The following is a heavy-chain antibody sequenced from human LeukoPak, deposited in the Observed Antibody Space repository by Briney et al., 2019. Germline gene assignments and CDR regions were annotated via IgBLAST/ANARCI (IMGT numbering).Heavy chain of an antibody. CDR1: GGSISSGGYS. D-gene: IGHD3-22*01. CDR3: ARSYYDSGRYRAEIDY. V-gene: IGHV4-30-2*05. Sequence: PSETLSLTCAVSGGSISSGGYSWSWIRQPPGKGLEWIGYISHSGSTYYNPSLKSRVTISVDTSKSQFSLRLSSVTVADTAVYYCARSYYDSGRYRAEIDYWGQGALVTVSS. CDR2: ISHSGST. J-gene: IGHJ4*02.